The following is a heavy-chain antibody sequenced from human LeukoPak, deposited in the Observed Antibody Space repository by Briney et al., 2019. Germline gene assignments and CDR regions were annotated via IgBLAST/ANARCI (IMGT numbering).Heavy chain of an antibody. CDR1: GGTFSSYA. J-gene: IGHJ5*02. CDR2: ISGHNGMT. Sequence: ASVKDSCKASGGTFSSYAISWVRQAPGQGLEWMGWISGHNGMTKYAQKFQGRVTLTTDTSTNTAYMELKSLRSDDTAVYYCARLTVIMVYSIQENWLDPWGQGTLVTVSS. V-gene: IGHV1-18*01. D-gene: IGHD2-8*01. CDR3: ARLTVIMVYSIQENWLDP.